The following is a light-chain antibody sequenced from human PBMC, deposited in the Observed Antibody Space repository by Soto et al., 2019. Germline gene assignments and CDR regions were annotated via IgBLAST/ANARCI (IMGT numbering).Light chain of an antibody. Sequence: EIVLTQSPGALSLSPGERASLSCRASQSVDRNYLAWYQQKPGQAPRLLIYVASNRATGIPDRFSGSGSGTDFTLTISRLEPEDFAVYYCQQYGSSPFTFGGGTKVEIK. V-gene: IGKV3-20*01. CDR3: QQYGSSPFT. J-gene: IGKJ4*01. CDR1: QSVDRNY. CDR2: VAS.